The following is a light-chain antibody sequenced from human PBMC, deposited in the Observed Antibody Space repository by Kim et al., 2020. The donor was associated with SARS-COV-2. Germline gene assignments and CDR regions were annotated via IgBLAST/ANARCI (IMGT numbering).Light chain of an antibody. Sequence: GQPITIACTGTSSDVGGHNYVSWYQQHPGKAPKLMIFDVSSRPSGVSNRFSGSKSGNTASLTISGLQAEDEADYYCSSYTSTSTVVFGGGTQLTVL. CDR2: DVS. CDR1: SSDVGGHNY. CDR3: SSYTSTSTVV. V-gene: IGLV2-14*03. J-gene: IGLJ2*01.